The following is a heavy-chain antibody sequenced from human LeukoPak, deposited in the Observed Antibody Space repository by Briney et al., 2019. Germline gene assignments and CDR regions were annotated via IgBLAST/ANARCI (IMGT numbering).Heavy chain of an antibody. CDR2: LIPIFGTA. D-gene: IGHD5-18*01. Sequence: MGGLIPIFGTANYAQNFQGRFTITADESTSTASMELSSLRSEDTAVYYCATVDTAMVLFDYWGQGTLVTVSS. J-gene: IGHJ4*02. V-gene: IGHV1-69*01. CDR3: ATVDTAMVLFDY.